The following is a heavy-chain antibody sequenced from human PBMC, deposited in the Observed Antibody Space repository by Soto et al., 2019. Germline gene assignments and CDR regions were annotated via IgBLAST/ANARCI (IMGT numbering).Heavy chain of an antibody. D-gene: IGHD3-3*01. CDR2: IYYSGST. J-gene: IGHJ4*02. CDR1: GGSISSGGYY. Sequence: SETLSLTCTVSGGSISSGGYYWSWIRQHPGKGLEWIGYIYYSGSTYYNPSLKSRVTISVDTSKNQFSLKLSSVTAADTAVYYCASHNYDFWSGYYRAGDYFDYWGQGTPVTVSS. V-gene: IGHV4-31*03. CDR3: ASHNYDFWSGYYRAGDYFDY.